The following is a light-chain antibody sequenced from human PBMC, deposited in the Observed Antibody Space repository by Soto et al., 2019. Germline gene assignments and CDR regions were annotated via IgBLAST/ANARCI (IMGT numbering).Light chain of an antibody. CDR3: QSYDSSLSGSFV. Sequence: QSALTQPPSVSGAPGQRVTISCTGSSSNIGAGYDVQWYQQVPGTAPKLLIYVNSNRPSGVPDRFSGSKSGTSASLAITGLQAEDEADYYCQSYDSSLSGSFVFGTGTKLTVL. V-gene: IGLV1-40*01. J-gene: IGLJ1*01. CDR1: SSNIGAGYD. CDR2: VNS.